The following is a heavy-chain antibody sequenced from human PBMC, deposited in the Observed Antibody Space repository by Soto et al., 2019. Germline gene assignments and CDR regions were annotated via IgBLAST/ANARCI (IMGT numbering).Heavy chain of an antibody. V-gene: IGHV1-18*01. J-gene: IGHJ3*02. CDR3: ARDITGYCSSTSCPEAFEI. CDR1: GYTFTSYG. D-gene: IGHD2-2*01. Sequence: GASVKVSCKASGYTFTSYGISWVRQAPGQGLEWMGWISAYNGNTNYAQKLQGRVTMTTDTSTSTAYMELRSLRSDDTAVYYCARDITGYCSSTSCPEAFEIWGQGTMVTVSS. CDR2: ISAYNGNT.